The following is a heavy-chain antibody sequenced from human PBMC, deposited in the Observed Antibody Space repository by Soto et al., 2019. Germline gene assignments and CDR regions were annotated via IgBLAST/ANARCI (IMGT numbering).Heavy chain of an antibody. CDR2: ISGSGGST. D-gene: IGHD7-27*01. J-gene: IGHJ4*02. V-gene: IGHV3-23*01. CDR3: AKDGTGERTGD. CDR1: GFTFSSYA. Sequence: EVQLLESGGGLVQPGGSLRVSCAASGFTFSSYAMSWVRQAPGKGLEWVSAISGSGGSTYYADSVKGRFTISRDNSKNTLYLQMSSLRAEGTAVYYCAKDGTGERTGDWGQGTLVTVSS.